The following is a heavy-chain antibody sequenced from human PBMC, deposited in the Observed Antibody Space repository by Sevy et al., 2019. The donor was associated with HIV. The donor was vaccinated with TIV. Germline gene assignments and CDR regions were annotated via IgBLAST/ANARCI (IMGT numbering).Heavy chain of an antibody. V-gene: IGHV3-11*06. Sequence: GGSLRLSCAASGFTFSDYYMSWIRQAPGKGLEWVSYISSSSSYTNYADSVKGRSTISRDNAKNSLYLQMNSLRAEDTAVYYCARDRATVTTLDYFDYWGQGTLVTVSS. CDR1: GFTFSDYY. CDR2: ISSSSSYT. J-gene: IGHJ4*02. CDR3: ARDRATVTTLDYFDY. D-gene: IGHD4-17*01.